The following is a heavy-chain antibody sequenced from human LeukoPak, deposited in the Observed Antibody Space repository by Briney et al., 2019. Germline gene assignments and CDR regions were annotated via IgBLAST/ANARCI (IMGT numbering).Heavy chain of an antibody. D-gene: IGHD1-26*01. CDR3: ASSTYSGSHWDAFDI. CDR1: GFTFSNYW. Sequence: GGSLRLSCAASGFTFSNYWMHWVRQAPGKGLVWVSRIDSHGSSTSYADSVKGRFTIPRDNAKDTLFLQMNSLRAEDTAIYYCASSTYSGSHWDAFDIWGQGTMVTVSS. J-gene: IGHJ3*02. V-gene: IGHV3-74*01. CDR2: IDSHGSST.